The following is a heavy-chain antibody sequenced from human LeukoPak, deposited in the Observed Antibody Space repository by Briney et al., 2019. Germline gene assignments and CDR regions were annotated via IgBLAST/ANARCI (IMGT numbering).Heavy chain of an antibody. Sequence: PGGSLRLSCAASGSTFDDYAMHWVRQAPGKGLEWVSGISWNSGSIGYADSVKGRFTISRDNAKNSLYLQMNSLRAEDTALYYCAKDIGYGSTLGYYYGMDVWGQGTTVTVSS. D-gene: IGHD3-10*01. V-gene: IGHV3-9*01. CDR1: GSTFDDYA. CDR3: AKDIGYGSTLGYYYGMDV. CDR2: ISWNSGSI. J-gene: IGHJ6*02.